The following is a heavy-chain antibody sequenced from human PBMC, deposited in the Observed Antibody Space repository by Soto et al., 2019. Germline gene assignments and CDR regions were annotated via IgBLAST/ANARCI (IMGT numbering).Heavy chain of an antibody. CDR1: GFTFSSYA. J-gene: IGHJ4*02. CDR2: ISGTTGST. D-gene: IGHD3-22*01. V-gene: IGHV3-23*01. Sequence: GGSLRLSCAASGFTFSSYAMSWVRQAPGKGLEWVSAISGTTGSTYYADSVKGRFTISRDNSKNTLYLQMNSLRDEDTAIYYRAKGHYYETSGYSPFDYWGQGTLVTVSS. CDR3: AKGHYYETSGYSPFDY.